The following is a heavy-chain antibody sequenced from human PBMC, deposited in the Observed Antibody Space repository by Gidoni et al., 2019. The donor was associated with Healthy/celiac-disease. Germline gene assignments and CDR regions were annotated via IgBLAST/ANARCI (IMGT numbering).Heavy chain of an antibody. D-gene: IGHD2-2*01. CDR1: GFPFSSYG. CDR3: AKDLGSTSFYYYGMDV. CDR2: ISYDGSNK. J-gene: IGHJ6*02. V-gene: IGHV3-30*18. Sequence: QVQLVESGGGVVQPGRSLRLSCAASGFPFSSYGMHWVRQAPGKGLEWVAVISYDGSNKYYADSVKGRFTISRDNSKNTLYLQMNSLRAEDTAVYYCAKDLGSTSFYYYGMDVWGQGTTVTVSS.